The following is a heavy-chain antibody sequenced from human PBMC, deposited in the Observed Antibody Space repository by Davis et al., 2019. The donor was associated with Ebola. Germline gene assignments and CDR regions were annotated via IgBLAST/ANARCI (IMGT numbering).Heavy chain of an antibody. J-gene: IGHJ4*02. D-gene: IGHD3-22*01. CDR3: AKGELVITRGYFDY. CDR1: GFTFSSYG. Sequence: GESLKISCAASGFTFSSYGMHWVRQAPGKGLEWVAVISYDGSNKYYADSVKGRFTISRDNSKNTLSLQMSSLRAEDTAIYYCAKGELVITRGYFDYWGQGILVTVSS. CDR2: ISYDGSNK. V-gene: IGHV3-30*18.